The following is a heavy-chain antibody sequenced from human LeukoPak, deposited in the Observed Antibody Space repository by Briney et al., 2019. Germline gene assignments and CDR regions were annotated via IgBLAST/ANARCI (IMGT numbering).Heavy chain of an antibody. Sequence: SETLSLTCTVSGGSISSGSYYWRWIRQPAGKGLEWIGRIYTSGSTNYNPSLKSRVTISVDTSKNQFSLKLSSVTAADTAVYYCARSRVWIDPWGQGTLVTVSS. CDR3: ARSRVWIDP. CDR2: IYTSGST. D-gene: IGHD6-13*01. CDR1: GGSISSGSYY. J-gene: IGHJ5*02. V-gene: IGHV4-61*02.